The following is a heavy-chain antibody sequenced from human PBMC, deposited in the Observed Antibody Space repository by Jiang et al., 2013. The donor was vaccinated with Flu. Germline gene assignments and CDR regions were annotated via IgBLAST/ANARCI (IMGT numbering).Heavy chain of an antibody. V-gene: IGHV4-34*01. Sequence: KPSETLSLTCGVSRASYSGYYWSWIRQPQGGTGWIGEIDHRGRTSYNPYLISRVTMSTDTPKSQFSLTLISVTAADTGVYYCARGSGWNDGRFDYWGQGTRGHRLL. J-gene: IGHJ4*02. CDR1: RASYSGYY. CDR3: ARGSGWNDGRFDY. CDR2: IDHRGRT. D-gene: IGHD6-19*01.